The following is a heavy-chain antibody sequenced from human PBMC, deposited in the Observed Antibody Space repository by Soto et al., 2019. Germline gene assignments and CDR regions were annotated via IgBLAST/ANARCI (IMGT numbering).Heavy chain of an antibody. V-gene: IGHV3-30-3*01. CDR3: ARETDYYDSRRGYFDY. CDR2: ISYDGSNK. CDR1: GFTFSSYA. J-gene: IGHJ4*02. D-gene: IGHD3-22*01. Sequence: GGSLRLSCAASGFTFSSYAMHWVRQAPGKGLEWVAVISYDGSNKYYADSVKGRFTISRDNSKNTLYLQMNSLRAEDTAVYYCARETDYYDSRRGYFDYWGQGTLVTVSS.